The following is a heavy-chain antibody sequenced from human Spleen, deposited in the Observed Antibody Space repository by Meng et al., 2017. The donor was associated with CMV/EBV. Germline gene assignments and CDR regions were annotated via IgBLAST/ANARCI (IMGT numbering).Heavy chain of an antibody. D-gene: IGHD1-26*01. CDR2: ISSSGSYI. Sequence: GESLKISCAASAFTFSDYSMNWVRQAPGKGLEWVSSISSSGSYIYYADSLKGRFTISRDNAKNSLYLQMSRLRAEDTALYYCVKDLHGVSFYAFDIWGQGTMVTVSS. V-gene: IGHV3-21*04. CDR3: VKDLHGVSFYAFDI. J-gene: IGHJ3*02. CDR1: AFTFSDYS.